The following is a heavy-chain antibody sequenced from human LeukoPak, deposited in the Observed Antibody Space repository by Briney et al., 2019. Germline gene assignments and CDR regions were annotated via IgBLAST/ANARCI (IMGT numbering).Heavy chain of an antibody. J-gene: IGHJ4*02. CDR2: ITGRGDNT. CDR3: AKWGDYDILTGYYVSDF. D-gene: IGHD3-9*01. CDR1: GFIFRNYA. V-gene: IGHV3-23*01. Sequence: GGSLRLSCAASGFIFRNYAMSWVRQAPGKGLEWVSAITGRGDNTYYADSVKGRFTISRDNSKNTLYVEMNTLRAEDTAVYYCAKWGDYDILTGYYVSDFWGQGTLVTVSS.